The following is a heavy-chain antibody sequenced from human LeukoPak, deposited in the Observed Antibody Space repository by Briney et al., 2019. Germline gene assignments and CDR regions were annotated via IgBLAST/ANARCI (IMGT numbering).Heavy chain of an antibody. CDR1: GDSVSSNSAA. CDR3: VSGPDAFDI. D-gene: IGHD3-3*01. J-gene: IGHJ3*02. CDR2: TYYRSKWYN. V-gene: IGHV6-1*01. Sequence: SQTLSLTCAISGDSVSSNSAAWNWLRQSPSRGLEWLGRTYYRSKWYNDYAVSVKSRITINPDTSKNQFSLQLNSVTPEDTAVYYCVSGPDAFDIWGQGTMVTVSS.